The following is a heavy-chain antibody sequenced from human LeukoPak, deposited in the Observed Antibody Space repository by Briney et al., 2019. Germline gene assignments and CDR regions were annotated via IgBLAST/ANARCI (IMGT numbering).Heavy chain of an antibody. CDR2: ITSDGSST. CDR3: ARGMPTNFDS. CDR1: GFTFSSYW. D-gene: IGHD2-2*01. J-gene: IGHJ4*02. V-gene: IGHV3-74*01. Sequence: GQSLRLSCAASGFTFSSYWMHWVRQAPGKGLVWVSRITSDGSSTSSADSVKGRFTISRDNAKNTLYLQMNSLRAEDTAVYYCARGMPTNFDSWGQGTLVTVSS.